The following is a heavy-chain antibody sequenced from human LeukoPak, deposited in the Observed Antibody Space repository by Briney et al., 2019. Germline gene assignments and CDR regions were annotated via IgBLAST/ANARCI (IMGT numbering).Heavy chain of an antibody. CDR2: IYPGDSDT. J-gene: IGHJ5*02. V-gene: IGHV5-51*01. Sequence: GESLKISCKGSGYSFTNYWIGWLRQMPGKGLEWMGNIYPGDSDTRYSPSFQGQVTISADKSISTAYLQWSSLKASDTAMYYCARRSCDDSSWFDPWGQGTLVTVSS. CDR3: ARRSCDDSSWFDP. D-gene: IGHD3-3*01. CDR1: GYSFTNYW.